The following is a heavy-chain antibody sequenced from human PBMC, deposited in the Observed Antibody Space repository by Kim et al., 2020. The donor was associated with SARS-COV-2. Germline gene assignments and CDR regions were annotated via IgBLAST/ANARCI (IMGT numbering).Heavy chain of an antibody. CDR3: ARDSPDCTNGVCELSGAFDI. Sequence: GGSLRLSCAASGFTVSSNYMSWVRQAPGKGLEWVSVIYSGGSTYYADSVKGRFTISRDNSKNTLYLQMNSLRAEDTAVYYCARDSPDCTNGVCELSGAFDIWGQGTMVTVSS. V-gene: IGHV3-66*01. D-gene: IGHD2-8*01. CDR2: IYSGGST. J-gene: IGHJ3*02. CDR1: GFTVSSNY.